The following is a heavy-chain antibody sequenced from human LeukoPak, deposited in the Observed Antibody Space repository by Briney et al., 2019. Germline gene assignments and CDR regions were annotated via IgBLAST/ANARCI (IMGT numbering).Heavy chain of an antibody. CDR1: GGFISSGGYS. D-gene: IGHD6-6*01. CDR3: ARGGEYSSSPWVWYFDL. V-gene: IGHV4-34*01. Sequence: SETLSLTCAVSGGFISSGGYSWSWIRQPPGTGLEWIGEINHSGSTNYNPSLKSRVTISVDTSKNQFSLKLSSVTAADTAVYYCARGGEYSSSPWVWYFDLWGRGTLVTVSS. J-gene: IGHJ2*01. CDR2: INHSGST.